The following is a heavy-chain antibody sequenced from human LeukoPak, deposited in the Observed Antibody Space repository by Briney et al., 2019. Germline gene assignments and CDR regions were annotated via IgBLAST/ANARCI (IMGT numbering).Heavy chain of an antibody. D-gene: IGHD2-15*01. V-gene: IGHV3-74*01. J-gene: IGHJ6*03. Sequence: GGSLRLSCAASGFTFSSYWMHWVRQAPGKGLVWVSRINTDGSSTSYADSVKGRFTISRDNAKNSLYLQMNSLRAEDTAVYYCARWAAYYYYYYMDVWGKGTTVTVSS. CDR2: INTDGSST. CDR1: GFTFSSYW. CDR3: ARWAAYYYYYYMDV.